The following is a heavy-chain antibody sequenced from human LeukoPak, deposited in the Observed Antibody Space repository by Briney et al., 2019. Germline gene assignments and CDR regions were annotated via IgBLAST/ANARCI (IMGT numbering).Heavy chain of an antibody. CDR1: GYTFTSYD. J-gene: IGHJ5*02. V-gene: IGHV1-8*01. CDR2: MNPNSGNT. Sequence: ASVKVSCKASGYTFTSYDINWVRQATGQGLEWMGWMNPNSGNTGYAQKFQGRVTKTRNTSISTAYMELSSLRSEDTAVYYCARRREYFGWGTCFDPWGQGTLVTVSS. D-gene: IGHD3-10*01. CDR3: ARRREYFGWGTCFDP.